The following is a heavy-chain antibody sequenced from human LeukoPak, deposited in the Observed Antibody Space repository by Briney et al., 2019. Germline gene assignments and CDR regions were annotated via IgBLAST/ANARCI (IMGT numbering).Heavy chain of an antibody. J-gene: IGHJ4*02. Sequence: ASVKVSCKASGYTFNNHYMYWVRQAPGQGLEWMGEFNPSGGSTSYAQKFQGRVTMTRDKSTRTVYMEVNSLRSEDTAVYYCARQGTYSSAIGMGYWGQGTLVTVSS. CDR2: FNPSGGST. V-gene: IGHV1-46*02. D-gene: IGHD6-19*01. CDR1: GYTFNNHY. CDR3: ARQGTYSSAIGMGY.